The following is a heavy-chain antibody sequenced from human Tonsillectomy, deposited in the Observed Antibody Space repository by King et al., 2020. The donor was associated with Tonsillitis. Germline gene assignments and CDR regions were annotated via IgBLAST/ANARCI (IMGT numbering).Heavy chain of an antibody. J-gene: IGHJ6*02. CDR2: IFSNDEK. V-gene: IGHV2-26*01. CDR1: GFSLSNARMG. CDR3: ARTTRYNWNYDGMDV. Sequence: TLKESGPVLVKPPETLTLTCTVSGFSLSNARMGVSWIRQPPGKALEWLAHIFSNDEKTYSTSLKSRVSISKDTSKSQVVLTMTNMDPVDTATYYCARTTRYNWNYDGMDVWGQGTTVTVSS. D-gene: IGHD1-20*01.